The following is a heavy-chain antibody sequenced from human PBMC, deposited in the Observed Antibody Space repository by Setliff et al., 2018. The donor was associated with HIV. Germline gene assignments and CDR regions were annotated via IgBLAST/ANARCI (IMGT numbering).Heavy chain of an antibody. CDR1: GYTFTGYY. CDR2: INPNSGGT. D-gene: IGHD3-10*01. V-gene: IGHV1-2*02. J-gene: IGHJ4*02. Sequence: ASVKVSCKASGYTFTGYYMHWVRQAPGQGLEWMGWINPNSGGTNYAQKFQGRVTMTRDTSVSTAYMELSRLRSDDTAVYYCARGFTYRGYYYGSGSYYNIQQPIDYWGQGTLVTVSS. CDR3: ARGFTYRGYYYGSGSYYNIQQPIDY.